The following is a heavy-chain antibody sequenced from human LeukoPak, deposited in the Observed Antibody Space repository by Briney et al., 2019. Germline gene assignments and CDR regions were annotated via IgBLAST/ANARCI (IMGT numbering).Heavy chain of an antibody. CDR1: GFTFSSYG. CDR3: AKDLYFRSSRPFDY. J-gene: IGHJ4*02. D-gene: IGHD6-13*01. V-gene: IGHV3-30*18. Sequence: GGSLRFSCAASGFTFSSYGMHWVRQAPGKGLEWVAIISYDGSNKYYADSVKGRFTISRDNSKNTLYLQMDSLRVEDTAVYCCAKDLYFRSSRPFDYWGQGTLVTVSS. CDR2: ISYDGSNK.